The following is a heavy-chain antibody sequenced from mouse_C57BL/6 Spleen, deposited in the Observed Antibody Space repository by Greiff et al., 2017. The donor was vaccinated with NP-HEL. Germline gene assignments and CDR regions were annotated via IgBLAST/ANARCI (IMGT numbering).Heavy chain of an antibody. D-gene: IGHD3-2*02. CDR2: ISYDGSN. V-gene: IGHV3-6*01. J-gene: IGHJ2*01. Sequence: EVKLMESGPGLVKPSQSLSLTCSVTGYSITSGYYWNWIRQFPGNKLEWMGYISYDGSNNYNPSLKNRISITRDTSKNQFFLKLNSVTTEDTATYYCAREWGYSSGYIFDYWGQGTTLTVSS. CDR1: GYSITSGYY. CDR3: AREWGYSSGYIFDY.